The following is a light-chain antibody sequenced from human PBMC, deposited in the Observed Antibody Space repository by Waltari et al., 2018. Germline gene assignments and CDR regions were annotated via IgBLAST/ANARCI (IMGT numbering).Light chain of an antibody. CDR1: QSVTRT. Sequence: EIVLTQSPGTLSLSPGEGPTLPCRPSQSVTRTLAWYQHKPGQSPRLLIYGASNRATGIPDRFSGSGSGTDFSLTISRLEPEDFAVYYCQHYLRLPATFGQGTKVEIK. CDR2: GAS. V-gene: IGKV3-20*01. J-gene: IGKJ1*01. CDR3: QHYLRLPAT.